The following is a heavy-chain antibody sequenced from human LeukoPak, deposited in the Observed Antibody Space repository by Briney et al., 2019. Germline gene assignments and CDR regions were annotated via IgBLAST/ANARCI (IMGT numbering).Heavy chain of an antibody. CDR1: GFTFSSSA. D-gene: IGHD1-14*01. Sequence: PGGSLRLSCAASGFTFSSSAMGWVRQAPGKGLEWVSSITGSGDYTYYADSVKGRFTISRDNSKNTLYLQMNSLRADDTAVYYCANKPAGFAPWGQGTLDTVSS. CDR2: ITGSGDYT. CDR3: ANKPAGFAP. J-gene: IGHJ5*02. V-gene: IGHV3-23*01.